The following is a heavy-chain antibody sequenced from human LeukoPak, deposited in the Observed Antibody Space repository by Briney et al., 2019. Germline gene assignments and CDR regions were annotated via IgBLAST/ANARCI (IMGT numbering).Heavy chain of an antibody. Sequence: SETLSLTCTVSGGPIRRYYWSWIRHPPGKGLEWIGYIYYSGSTNYNPSLKSRVTISVDPSKNQFSLKLSSVTAADSAVYYCARVGRDGYNFDYWGQGTLVTVSS. CDR1: GGPIRRYY. J-gene: IGHJ4*02. CDR2: IYYSGST. D-gene: IGHD5-24*01. CDR3: ARVGRDGYNFDY. V-gene: IGHV4-59*01.